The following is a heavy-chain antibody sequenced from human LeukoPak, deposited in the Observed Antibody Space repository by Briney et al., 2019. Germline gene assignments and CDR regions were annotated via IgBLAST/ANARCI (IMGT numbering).Heavy chain of an antibody. V-gene: IGHV4-39*07. CDR1: GGSISSSSYY. CDR3: ARALEGTTGRFDY. J-gene: IGHJ4*02. D-gene: IGHD1-7*01. Sequence: TSETLSLTCTVSGGSISSSSYYWGWIRQPPGKGLEWIGNIYHSGSISYNPSLKSRVTISVDTSKNQFSLKLTSVAAADTAVYYCARALEGTTGRFDYWGQGTLVTVSS. CDR2: IYHSGSI.